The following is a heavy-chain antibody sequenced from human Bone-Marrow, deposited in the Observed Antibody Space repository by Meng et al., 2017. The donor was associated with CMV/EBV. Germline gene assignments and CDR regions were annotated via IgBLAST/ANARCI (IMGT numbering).Heavy chain of an antibody. V-gene: IGHV4-4*02. Sequence: SGGSISSSNWWRWVRQPPGKGLEWIGEIYHSGSTNYNPSLKSRVTISVDKSKNQFSLKLSSVTAADTAVYYCARDGLTKLTDWYFDLWGRGTLVTVSS. CDR3: ARDGLTKLTDWYFDL. D-gene: IGHD4/OR15-4a*01. CDR2: IYHSGST. CDR1: GGSISSSNW. J-gene: IGHJ2*01.